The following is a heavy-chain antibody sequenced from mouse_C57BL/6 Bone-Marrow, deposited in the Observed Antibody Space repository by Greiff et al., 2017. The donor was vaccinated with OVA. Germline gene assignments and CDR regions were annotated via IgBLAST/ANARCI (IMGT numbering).Heavy chain of an antibody. D-gene: IGHD1-1*01. J-gene: IGHJ1*03. Sequence: VKLQESGAELVKPGASVKLSCKASGYTFTEYTIHWVKQRSGQGLEWIGWFYPGSGSIKYNEKFKDKATLTADKSSSTVYMELSRLTSEDSAVYFCARHGFITTVVATKYWYFDVWGTGTTVTVSS. CDR2: FYPGSGSI. CDR1: GYTFTEYT. CDR3: ARHGFITTVVATKYWYFDV. V-gene: IGHV1-62-2*01.